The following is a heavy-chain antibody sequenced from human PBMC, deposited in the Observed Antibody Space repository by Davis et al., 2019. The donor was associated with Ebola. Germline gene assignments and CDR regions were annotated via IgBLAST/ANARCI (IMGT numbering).Heavy chain of an antibody. J-gene: IGHJ6*02. Sequence: ASVKVSCKASGYTFTSYGISWVRQAPGQGLEWMGWISAYNGNTNYAQKLQGRVTMTTDTSTSTAYMAMRSLRSDDTAVYYCARGITMVRGVTPMDVWGQGTTVTVSS. V-gene: IGHV1-18*01. CDR3: ARGITMVRGVTPMDV. CDR2: ISAYNGNT. D-gene: IGHD3-10*01. CDR1: GYTFTSYG.